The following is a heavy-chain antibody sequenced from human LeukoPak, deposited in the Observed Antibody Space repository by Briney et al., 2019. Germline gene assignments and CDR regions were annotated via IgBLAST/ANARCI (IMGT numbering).Heavy chain of an antibody. CDR1: GYTFTSYD. D-gene: IGHD6-19*01. CDR3: ARGSRGSRWLVSRYYFDY. Sequence: ASVKVSCKASGYTFTSYDINWVRQATGQGLEWMGWMNPNSGNTGYAQKFQGRVTITRNTSISTAYMELSSLRSEDTAVYYCARGSRGSRWLVSRYYFDYWGQGTLVTVSS. J-gene: IGHJ4*02. CDR2: MNPNSGNT. V-gene: IGHV1-8*03.